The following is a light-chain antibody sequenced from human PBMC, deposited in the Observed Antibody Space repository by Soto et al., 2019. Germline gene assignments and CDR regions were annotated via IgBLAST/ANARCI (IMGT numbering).Light chain of an antibody. Sequence: QSALTQPASVSGSPGQSITISCTGTSSDVGGYNYVSWYQQHPGKAPKLVIYEVTKRPSGVSNRFSGSKSGNTASLTISGLQAEDETDYYCSSYTGQSTVTFGGGTQLTVL. CDR3: SSYTGQSTVT. CDR1: SSDVGGYNY. CDR2: EVT. J-gene: IGLJ2*01. V-gene: IGLV2-14*01.